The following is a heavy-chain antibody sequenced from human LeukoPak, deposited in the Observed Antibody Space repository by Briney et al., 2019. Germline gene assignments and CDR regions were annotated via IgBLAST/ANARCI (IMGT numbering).Heavy chain of an antibody. D-gene: IGHD5-12*01. CDR3: ARDDIVATRWWFDP. V-gene: IGHV1-69*04. CDR2: IIPILGIA. J-gene: IGHJ5*02. Sequence: ASVKVSCKASGGTFSSYTISWVRQAPGQGLEWMGRIIPILGIANYAQKFQGRVTITADKSTSTAYMELSGLGSEDTAVYYCARDDIVATRWWFDPWGQGTLVTVSS. CDR1: GGTFSSYT.